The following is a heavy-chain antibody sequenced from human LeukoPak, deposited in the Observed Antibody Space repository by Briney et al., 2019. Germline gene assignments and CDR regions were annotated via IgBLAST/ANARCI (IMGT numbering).Heavy chain of an antibody. CDR1: GGSIRNDF. CDR2: IYTSGSS. J-gene: IGHJ4*02. V-gene: IGHV4-4*07. CDR3: ARESKSYDGSGFYHDY. Sequence: SETLSLTCSVSGGSIRNDFWSWIRQPAGKGLEGIGRIYTSGSSDYNPSLRSRVTMSVDTSRNQFSLKLTSVTAADTAVYYCARESKSYDGSGFYHDYWGQGTLVAVSS. D-gene: IGHD3-22*01.